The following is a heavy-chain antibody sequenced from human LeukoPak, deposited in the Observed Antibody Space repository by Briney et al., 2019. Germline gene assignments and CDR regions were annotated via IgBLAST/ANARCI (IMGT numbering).Heavy chain of an antibody. Sequence: PGGSLRLSCAASGFTFSDYYMSWICQAPGKGLEWVSYISSSGSTIYYADSVKGRFTISRDNAKNSLYLQMNSLRAEDTAVYYCARDPDFYGSGSYYKVNWFDPWGQGTLVTVSS. J-gene: IGHJ5*02. CDR2: ISSSGSTI. CDR1: GFTFSDYY. CDR3: ARDPDFYGSGSYYKVNWFDP. D-gene: IGHD3-10*01. V-gene: IGHV3-11*01.